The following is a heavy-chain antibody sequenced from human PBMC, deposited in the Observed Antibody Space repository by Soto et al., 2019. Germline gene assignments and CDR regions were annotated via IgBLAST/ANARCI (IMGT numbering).Heavy chain of an antibody. CDR2: IYSGGST. V-gene: IGHV3-66*01. CDR1: GFTVTSHY. Sequence: EVQLVESGGGLVQPGGSLRLSCAASGFTVTSHYTSWVRQAPGKGLEWVSVIYSGGSTYYAVSVKGRFTISRDNSKNTLYLQMNSLRAEDTAVYYCARDLYFDYWGQGTLVTVSS. J-gene: IGHJ4*02. CDR3: ARDLYFDY.